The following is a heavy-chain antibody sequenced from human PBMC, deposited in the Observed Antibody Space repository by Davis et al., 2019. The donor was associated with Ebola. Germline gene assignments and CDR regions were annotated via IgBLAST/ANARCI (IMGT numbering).Heavy chain of an antibody. CDR2: IKNKADGWAT. V-gene: IGHV3-15*07. D-gene: IGHD1-26*01. Sequence: PGGSLRLSCAVSGFTFANAWMNWVRQAPGKGLEWVGRIKNKADGWATDYPAPLKGRFIISRDDSKNTVYLQMNSLKTEDTAVYYCTTVVVGSNSDFDHWGQGTLVTVSS. CDR3: TTVVVGSNSDFDH. J-gene: IGHJ4*02. CDR1: GFTFANAW.